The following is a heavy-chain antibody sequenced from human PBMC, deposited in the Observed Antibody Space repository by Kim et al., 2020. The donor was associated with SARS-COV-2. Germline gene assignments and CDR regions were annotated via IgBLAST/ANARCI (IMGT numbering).Heavy chain of an antibody. CDR3: ARSSGEYQLPIFEYFQH. Sequence: VKGRFTISRDNSKNTLDLQMNSLRAEDTAVYYCARSSGEYQLPIFEYFQHWGQGTLVTVSS. D-gene: IGHD2-2*01. J-gene: IGHJ1*01. V-gene: IGHV3-30*07.